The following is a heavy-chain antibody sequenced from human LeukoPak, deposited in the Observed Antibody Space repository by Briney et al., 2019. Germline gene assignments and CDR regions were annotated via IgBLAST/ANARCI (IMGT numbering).Heavy chain of an antibody. CDR3: ARLARIAVAGTLIWGAFHI. D-gene: IGHD6-19*01. CDR2: IYPGDSDT. V-gene: IGHV5-51*01. Sequence: GESLKISCKGSGYSFTTSWIGWVRQVPGKGLEWMGIIYPGDSDTRYSPSFQGHVTISADKSISTAYLQWSSLKASDTAMYYCARLARIAVAGTLIWGAFHIWGRGTMVTVSS. J-gene: IGHJ3*02. CDR1: GYSFTTSW.